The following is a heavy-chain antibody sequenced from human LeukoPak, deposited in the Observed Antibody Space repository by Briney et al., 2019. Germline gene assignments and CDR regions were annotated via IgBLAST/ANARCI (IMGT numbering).Heavy chain of an antibody. CDR1: GYTLTELS. D-gene: IGHD3-22*01. CDR3: ATVPYYYDSSGYPFDY. Sequence: ASVKVSCKVSGYTLTELSMHWVRQAPGKGLERMGGFDPEDGETIYAQKFQGRVTMTEDTSTDTAYMELSSLRSEDTAVYYCATVPYYYDSSGYPFDYWGQGTLVTVSS. J-gene: IGHJ4*02. CDR2: FDPEDGET. V-gene: IGHV1-24*01.